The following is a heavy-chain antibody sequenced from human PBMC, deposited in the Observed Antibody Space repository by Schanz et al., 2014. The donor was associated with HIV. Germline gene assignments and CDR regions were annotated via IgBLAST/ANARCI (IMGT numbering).Heavy chain of an antibody. J-gene: IGHJ4*02. Sequence: QVQLVQSGAEVKKPGSSVKVFCRASGGTFINYAFSWVRQAPGQGLEWMGGIIPLFGTSNYAQKFQGRATITADESTSTAYMELSSLRSEDTAVYYCARGFQGFDYWGQGTLVTVSS. CDR3: ARGFQGFDY. CDR2: IIPLFGTS. D-gene: IGHD3-10*01. V-gene: IGHV1-69*01. CDR1: GGTFINYA.